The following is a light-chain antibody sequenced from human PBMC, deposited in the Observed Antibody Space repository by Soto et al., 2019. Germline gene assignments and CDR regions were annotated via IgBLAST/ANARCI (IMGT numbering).Light chain of an antibody. CDR3: SSYTSGRPLVV. CDR1: SGDVGGYNF. Sequence: QSALTQPASVSGSPGQAITISCTGTSGDVGGYNFVSWYQQHPGKVPKLIIYDVNNRPSGVSDRFSGSKSGNMASLTISGLQADDEAAYDCSSYTSGRPLVVLGGGTKLTVL. CDR2: DVN. V-gene: IGLV2-14*03. J-gene: IGLJ2*01.